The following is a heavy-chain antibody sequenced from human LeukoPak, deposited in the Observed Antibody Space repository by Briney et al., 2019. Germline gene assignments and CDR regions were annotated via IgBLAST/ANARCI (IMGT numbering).Heavy chain of an antibody. CDR2: INPNSGGT. J-gene: IGHJ4*02. CDR1: GYTFTGYY. CDR3: ARSLVVVAAHFDY. D-gene: IGHD2-15*01. V-gene: IGHV1-2*02. Sequence: ASVKVSCKASGYTFTGYYMRWVRQAPGQGLEWMGWINPNSGGTNYAQKFQGRVTMTRDTSISTAYMELSRLRSDDTAVYYCARSLVVVAAHFDYWGQGTLVTVSS.